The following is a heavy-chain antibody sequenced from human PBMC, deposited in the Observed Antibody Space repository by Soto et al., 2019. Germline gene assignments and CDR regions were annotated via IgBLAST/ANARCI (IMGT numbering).Heavy chain of an antibody. CDR3: AKDQRGFTSTARIDY. D-gene: IGHD6-13*01. V-gene: IGHV3-23*01. CDR1: GFTFSSYA. J-gene: IGHJ4*02. Sequence: EVHLLESGGGLVQPGGSLRLSCAASGFTFSSYAMSWVRQAPGKGLEWVSSLSGSGGGTYYADSVKGRFTISRDNSKNTLYLQLNSLRAEDTAVYYCAKDQRGFTSTARIDYWGQGTLVTVSS. CDR2: LSGSGGGT.